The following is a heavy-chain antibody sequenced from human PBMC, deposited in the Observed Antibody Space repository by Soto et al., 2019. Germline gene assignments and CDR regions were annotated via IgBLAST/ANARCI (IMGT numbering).Heavy chain of an antibody. V-gene: IGHV4-34*01. Sequence: QVQLQQWGAGLLKPSETLSLTCAVYGGSFSGYYWSWIRQPPGKGLEWIGEINHSGSTNYDPSLKSRVTISVDTPKNRFSLKLSSVTAADTAVYYCARVRYWRVIGPTRGYYYYYMDVWGKRTTVTVSS. CDR1: GGSFSGYY. CDR2: INHSGST. J-gene: IGHJ6*03. D-gene: IGHD5-12*01. CDR3: ARVRYWRVIGPTRGYYYYYMDV.